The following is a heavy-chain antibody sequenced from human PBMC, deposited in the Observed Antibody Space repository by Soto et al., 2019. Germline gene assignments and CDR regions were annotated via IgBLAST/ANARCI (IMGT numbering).Heavy chain of an antibody. CDR3: ARLSEAMTSFDY. CDR2: IYYSGST. D-gene: IGHD2-2*01. J-gene: IGHJ4*02. V-gene: IGHV4-61*01. CDR1: GGSVSSGSYY. Sequence: SETLSLTCTVSGGSVSSGSYYWSWIRQPPRKGLEWIGYIYYSGSTNYNPSLKSRVTISVDTSKNQFSLKLSSVTAADTAVYYCARLSEAMTSFDYWGQGTLVTVSS.